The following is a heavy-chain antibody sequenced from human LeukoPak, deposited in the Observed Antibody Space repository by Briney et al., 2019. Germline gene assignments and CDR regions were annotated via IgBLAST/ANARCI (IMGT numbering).Heavy chain of an antibody. CDR1: GYTFNRHG. Sequence: GASVKVSCKASGYTFNRHGISWVRQAPGQGLEWMGSISAYNGDKDFAQNFQGRLTMTTDTSTSTAYMELRSLRSDDTAVYYCARDTSPMVSPFDCWGQGTLVTVSS. CDR3: ARDTSPMVSPFDC. D-gene: IGHD5-18*01. V-gene: IGHV1-18*01. J-gene: IGHJ4*02. CDR2: ISAYNGDK.